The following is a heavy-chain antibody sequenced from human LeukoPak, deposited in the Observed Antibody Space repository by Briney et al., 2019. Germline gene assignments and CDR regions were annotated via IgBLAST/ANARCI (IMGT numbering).Heavy chain of an antibody. CDR3: AGRDCSNGLCQFDY. J-gene: IGHJ4*02. CDR1: GFTFTTYS. CDR2: ISSSGDFI. D-gene: IGHD2-8*01. Sequence: PGGSLRLSCIASGFTFTTYSMNWVRLAPGKGLEWVSSISSSGDFIHHADSVKGRFTISRDNAKKSLYLQMNGLRAEDTAIYYCAGRDCSNGLCQFDYWGQGTLVTVSS. V-gene: IGHV3-21*01.